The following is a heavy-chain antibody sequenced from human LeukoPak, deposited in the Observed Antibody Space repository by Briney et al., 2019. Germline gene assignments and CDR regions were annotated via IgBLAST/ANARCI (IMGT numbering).Heavy chain of an antibody. Sequence: GGSLRLSCAASGFTFSSYSMNWVRQAPGKGLEWVSSISSSSSYIYYADSVKGRFTISRDNAKNSLYLQMNSLRAEDTALCYCARVGPYDTAMVDYYYMDVWGKGTTVTVSS. CDR1: GFTFSSYS. V-gene: IGHV3-21*04. J-gene: IGHJ6*03. CDR3: ARVGPYDTAMVDYYYMDV. CDR2: ISSSSSYI. D-gene: IGHD5-18*01.